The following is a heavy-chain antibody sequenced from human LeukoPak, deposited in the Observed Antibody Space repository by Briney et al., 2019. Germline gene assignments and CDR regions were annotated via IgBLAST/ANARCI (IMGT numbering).Heavy chain of an antibody. J-gene: IGHJ4*02. V-gene: IGHV3-23*01. Sequence: GGSLGLSCAASGFTFSSYAMSWDRQAPGKGLEWVSTISGSGASTYYADSVKGRFTISRDNSKNTLYLQMNSLRAEDTALYYCAKDPDYDILTGTTFDYWGQGTLVTVSS. D-gene: IGHD3-9*01. CDR1: GFTFSSYA. CDR2: ISGSGAST. CDR3: AKDPDYDILTGTTFDY.